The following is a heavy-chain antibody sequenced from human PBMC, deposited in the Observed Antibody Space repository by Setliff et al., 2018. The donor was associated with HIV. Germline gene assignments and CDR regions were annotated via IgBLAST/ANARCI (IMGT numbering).Heavy chain of an antibody. Sequence: PSETLSLTCTVSGASISSGGYYWSWIRQPPGKGLEWLGHIYSSGSTNYNPSLKSRVTISADTSKNQFSLKLNSVTAADTAVYYCARQTYYYDNSGHNWFDPWGQGTLVTVSS. J-gene: IGHJ5*02. D-gene: IGHD3-22*01. CDR3: ARQTYYYDNSGHNWFDP. V-gene: IGHV4-61*08. CDR1: GASISSGGYY. CDR2: IYSSGST.